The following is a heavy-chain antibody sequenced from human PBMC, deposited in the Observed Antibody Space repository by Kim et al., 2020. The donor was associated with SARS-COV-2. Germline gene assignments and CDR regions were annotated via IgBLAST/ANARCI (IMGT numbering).Heavy chain of an antibody. V-gene: IGHV6-1*01. CDR3: ARQRPGPIDY. D-gene: IGHD6-25*01. Sequence: YYEYAVSVKSRITINPDTSKNQFSLQLNSVTPEDTAVYYCARQRPGPIDYWGQGTLVTVSS. J-gene: IGHJ4*02. CDR2: YY.